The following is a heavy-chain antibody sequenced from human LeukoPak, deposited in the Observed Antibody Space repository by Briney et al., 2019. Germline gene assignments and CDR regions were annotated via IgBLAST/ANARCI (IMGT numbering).Heavy chain of an antibody. CDR1: GGSFSGYY. CDR3: ARVRRYTNWPPFDY. D-gene: IGHD1-1*01. J-gene: IGHJ4*02. Sequence: SETLSLTCAVYGGSFSGYYWSWIRQPPGKGLEWIGEINHSGSTNYNPSLKSRVTISVDTSKNQFSLKLSSATAADTAVYYCARVRRYTNWPPFDYWGQGTLVTVSS. CDR2: INHSGST. V-gene: IGHV4-34*01.